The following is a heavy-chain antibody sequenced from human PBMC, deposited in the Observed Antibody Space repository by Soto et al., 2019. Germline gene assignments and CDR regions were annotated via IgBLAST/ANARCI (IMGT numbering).Heavy chain of an antibody. J-gene: IGHJ4*02. CDR3: ARQGKNSIAAAGTLDY. Sequence: SETLSLTCTVSGGSISSISHSWGWIRQSPGQGLEWIGNIFYNGITYYNPSLKSRVTISVDTSKNQFSLRLSSVTAADTAVYYCARQGKNSIAAAGTLDYWGQGTLVTVSS. CDR2: IFYNGIT. V-gene: IGHV4-39*01. D-gene: IGHD6-13*01. CDR1: GGSISSISHS.